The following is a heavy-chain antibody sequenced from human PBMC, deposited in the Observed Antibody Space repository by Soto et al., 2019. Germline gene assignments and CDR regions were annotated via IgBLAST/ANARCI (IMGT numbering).Heavy chain of an antibody. Sequence: TLSLTGTVSGGSISGGGYYWTGIRQHPGKGVEWIGYIYYSGRTYYNPSLKSRVTISVDTTKNQFSLKLSSVTAADTAVYYCARESLDYDFWSGSPYYYYGMDVWGQGTTVTVSS. CDR3: ARESLDYDFWSGSPYYYYGMDV. J-gene: IGHJ6*02. CDR1: GGSISGGGYY. CDR2: IYYSGRT. D-gene: IGHD3-3*01. V-gene: IGHV4-31*03.